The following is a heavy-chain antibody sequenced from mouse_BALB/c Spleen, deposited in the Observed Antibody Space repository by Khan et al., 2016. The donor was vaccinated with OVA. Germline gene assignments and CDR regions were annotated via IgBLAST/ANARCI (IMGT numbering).Heavy chain of an antibody. CDR2: ISNSGST. J-gene: IGHJ4*01. CDR3: ASELGRYYAMDY. D-gene: IGHD4-1*01. CDR1: GYSITRDYA. Sequence: EVQLQESGPGLVKPSQSLSLTCTVTGYSITRDYAWNWIRQFPGNKLEWMAYISNSGSTSYNPSLKSRISITRDTSTNQFFLQLNSVTTEDTATYYCASELGRYYAMDYWGQGTSVTVSS. V-gene: IGHV3-2*02.